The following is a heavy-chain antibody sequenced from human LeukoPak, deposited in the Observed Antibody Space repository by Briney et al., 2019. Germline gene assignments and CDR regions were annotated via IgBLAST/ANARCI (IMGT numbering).Heavy chain of an antibody. CDR1: GFTFSSYW. D-gene: IGHD3-10*01. CDR2: INYDGSQR. J-gene: IGHJ4*02. CDR3: ARGSGYGEY. Sequence: GGSLRLSCGASGFTFSSYWMSWVRQAPGKGLEWVANINYDGSQRNYADSVKGRFTISRDDAKKSLYLQMNSLRVEDTAVYYCARGSGYGEYWGQGTLVTVSS. V-gene: IGHV3-7*03.